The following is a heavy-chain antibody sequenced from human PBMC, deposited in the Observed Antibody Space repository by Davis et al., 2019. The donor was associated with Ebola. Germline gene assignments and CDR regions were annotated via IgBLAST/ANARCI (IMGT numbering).Heavy chain of an antibody. D-gene: IGHD6-13*01. CDR3: ARELIVIMAAAGTGAGDYYYYGMDV. V-gene: IGHV1-46*03. CDR1: GYTFTSYY. CDR2: INPSGCST. Sequence: AASVKVSCKASGYTFTSYYMHWVRQAPGQGLEWMGIINPSGCSTSYAQKFQGRVTMTRDTSTSTVYMELSSLRSEDTAVYYCARELIVIMAAAGTGAGDYYYYGMDVWGQGTTVTVSS. J-gene: IGHJ6*02.